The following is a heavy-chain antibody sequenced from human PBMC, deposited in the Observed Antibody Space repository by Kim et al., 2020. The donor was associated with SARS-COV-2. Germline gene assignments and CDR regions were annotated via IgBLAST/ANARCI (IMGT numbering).Heavy chain of an antibody. CDR3: ARDRTGPVVRFLEWLSAYGMDV. D-gene: IGHD3-3*01. V-gene: IGHV3-21*01. CDR1: GFTFSSYS. CDR2: ISSSSSYI. J-gene: IGHJ6*02. Sequence: GGSLRLSCAASGFTFSSYSMNWVRQAPGKGLEWVSSISSSSSYIYYADSVKGRFTISRDNAKNSLYLQMNSLRAEATAVYYCARDRTGPVVRFLEWLSAYGMDVWGQGTTVTVSS.